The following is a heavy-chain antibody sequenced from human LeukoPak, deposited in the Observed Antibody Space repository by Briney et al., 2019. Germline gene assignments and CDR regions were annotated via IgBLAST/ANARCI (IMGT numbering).Heavy chain of an antibody. CDR3: ARTLSTTNDAFDI. CDR2: IYYSGST. D-gene: IGHD2/OR15-2a*01. J-gene: IGHJ3*02. V-gene: IGHV4-39*07. CDR1: GGSISSSSYY. Sequence: SETLSLTCTVSGGSISSSSYYWGWIRQPPGKGLEWIGSIYYSGSTYYIPSLKSRVTISVDRSKNQFSLKLSSVTAADTAVYYCARTLSTTNDAFDIWGQGTMVTVSS.